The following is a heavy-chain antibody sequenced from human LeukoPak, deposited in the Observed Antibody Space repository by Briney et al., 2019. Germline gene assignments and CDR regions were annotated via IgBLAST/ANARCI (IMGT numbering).Heavy chain of an antibody. V-gene: IGHV1-69*02. CDR1: GGTFSSYT. CDR3: ASDFWSGYYTDYYFDY. D-gene: IGHD3-3*01. Sequence: SVKVSCKASGGTFSSYTISWVRQAPGQGLEWMGRIIPILGIANYAQKFQGRVTITADKSTSTAYMELSSLRSEDTAVYYCASDFWSGYYTDYYFDYWGQGTLVIVSS. CDR2: IIPILGIA. J-gene: IGHJ4*02.